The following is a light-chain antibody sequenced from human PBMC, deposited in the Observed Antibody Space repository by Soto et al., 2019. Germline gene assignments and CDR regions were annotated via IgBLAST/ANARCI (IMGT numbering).Light chain of an antibody. CDR3: HQRSNWPPDT. CDR2: GAS. J-gene: IGKJ5*01. V-gene: IGKV3-11*01. Sequence: EIVLTQSPDTLSLSPGERASLSCRASQSVHTFSAWYQQRPGQPPRLLIYGASTRATGVPARFSGSGSGTDFTLTISSLEPEDFAVYYCHQRSNWPPDTFGQGTRLDI. CDR1: QSVHTF.